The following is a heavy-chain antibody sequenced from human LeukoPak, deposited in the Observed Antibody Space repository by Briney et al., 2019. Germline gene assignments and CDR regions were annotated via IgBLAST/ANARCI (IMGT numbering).Heavy chain of an antibody. CDR2: IYTSGST. Sequence: PSETLSLTCTVSGGSISSGSYYWSWIRQPAGKGLEWIGRIYTSGSTNYNPSLKSRVTISVDTSKNQFSLKLSSVTAADTAVYYCASIPKATGPSHYDFWSGYYEGGGFDYWGQGTLVTVSS. CDR1: GGSISSGSYY. J-gene: IGHJ4*02. CDR3: ASIPKATGPSHYDFWSGYYEGGGFDY. D-gene: IGHD3-3*01. V-gene: IGHV4-61*02.